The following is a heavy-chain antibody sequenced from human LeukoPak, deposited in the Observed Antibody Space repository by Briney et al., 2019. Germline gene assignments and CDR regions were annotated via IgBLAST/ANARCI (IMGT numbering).Heavy chain of an antibody. CDR3: ARDYGDY. D-gene: IGHD3-10*01. V-gene: IGHV3-7*01. CDR1: GFTFSSYW. CDR2: INQVGNET. J-gene: IGHJ4*02. Sequence: LPGGSLRLSCAPSGFTFSSYWMTWVRQAPGRGLEWVANINQVGNETYYVDSVKRRFTISRDNAKNSLFLQMNSLRAEDTAVYYCARDYGDYWGQGTLVTVSS.